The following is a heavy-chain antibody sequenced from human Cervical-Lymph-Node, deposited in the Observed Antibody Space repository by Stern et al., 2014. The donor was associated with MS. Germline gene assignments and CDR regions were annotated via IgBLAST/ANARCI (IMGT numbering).Heavy chain of an antibody. V-gene: IGHV3-7*01. CDR2: IKEDGSET. CDR1: GFTFSSYW. CDR3: ARGSDT. J-gene: IGHJ5*02. D-gene: IGHD2-15*01. Sequence: LQLVEPGGGLVQPGGSLSLSCAASGFTFSSYWMNWVRQAPGKGLEWVGNIKEDGSETYYVDSVKGRLTISRENAKNSLYLQMHSLRAGDTAVYYCARGSDTWGQGTLVTVSS.